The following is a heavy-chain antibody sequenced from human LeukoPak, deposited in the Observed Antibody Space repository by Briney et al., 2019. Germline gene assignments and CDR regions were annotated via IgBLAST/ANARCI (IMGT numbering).Heavy chain of an antibody. CDR2: INPNSGGT. Sequence: ASVKVPCKASGYTFTSYYMHWVRQAPGQGLEWMGWINPNSGGTNYAQKFQGWVTMTRDTSISTAYMELSRLRSDDTAVYYCAREGIAAAGTRVNFQHWGQGTLVTVSS. CDR1: GYTFTSYY. V-gene: IGHV1-2*04. J-gene: IGHJ1*01. D-gene: IGHD6-13*01. CDR3: AREGIAAAGTRVNFQH.